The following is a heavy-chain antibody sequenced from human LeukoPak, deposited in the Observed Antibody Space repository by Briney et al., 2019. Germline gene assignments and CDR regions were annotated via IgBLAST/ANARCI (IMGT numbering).Heavy chain of an antibody. CDR2: IYPGDSDT. CDR1: GYPFTSYW. CDR3: ARHPAAAGTNYYYYMDV. D-gene: IGHD6-13*01. J-gene: IGHJ6*03. Sequence: GESLQISGQCSGYPFTSYWIGWVRQLPGKGLEWMGIIYPGDSDTRYSPSFQGQVTISADKSISTAYLQWSSLKASDTAMYYCARHPAAAGTNYYYYMDVWGKGTTVTVSS. V-gene: IGHV5-51*01.